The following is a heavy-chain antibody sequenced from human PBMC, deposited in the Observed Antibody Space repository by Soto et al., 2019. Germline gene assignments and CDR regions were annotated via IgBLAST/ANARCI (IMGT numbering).Heavy chain of an antibody. V-gene: IGHV3-15*01. Sequence: GGSLRLSCAASGFTFSNAWMSWVRQAPGKGLEWVGRIKSKTDGGTTDYAAPVKGRFTISRDDSKNTLYLQMNSLKTEDTAVYYCTTRIVGGYYYYYMDVWGKGTTVTVSS. CDR1: GFTFSNAW. D-gene: IGHD1-26*01. CDR3: TTRIVGGYYYYYMDV. CDR2: IKSKTDGGTT. J-gene: IGHJ6*03.